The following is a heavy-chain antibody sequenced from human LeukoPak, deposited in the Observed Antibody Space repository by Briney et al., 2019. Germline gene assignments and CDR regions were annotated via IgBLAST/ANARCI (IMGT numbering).Heavy chain of an antibody. V-gene: IGHV3-23*01. CDR2: ISGSGGET. CDR3: ARDRPGVCSSTSCYTDTLFDY. Sequence: AGGSLRLSCAASGFTFSTYAMNWVRQAPGKELESISSISGSGGETYYIDSVRGRFTISRDNSKKTLFLQMNSLRAEDTAVYYCARDRPGVCSSTSCYTDTLFDYWGQGTLVTVSS. CDR1: GFTFSTYA. D-gene: IGHD2-2*02. J-gene: IGHJ4*02.